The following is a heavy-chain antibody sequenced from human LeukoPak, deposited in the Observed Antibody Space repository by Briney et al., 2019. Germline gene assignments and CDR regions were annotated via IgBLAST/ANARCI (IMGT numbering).Heavy chain of an antibody. J-gene: IGHJ4*02. D-gene: IGHD6-19*01. V-gene: IGHV3-7*01. CDR1: GFTFSSYW. CDR2: IKQDGSEK. Sequence: GGSLRLSCAASGFTFSSYWMSWVRQAPGKGLEWVANIKQDGSEKYYVDSVKGRFTISRDNAKNSLYLQMNSLRAEDTAVYYCARQRETAVAGTSFDHWGQGTLVAVSS. CDR3: ARQRETAVAGTSFDH.